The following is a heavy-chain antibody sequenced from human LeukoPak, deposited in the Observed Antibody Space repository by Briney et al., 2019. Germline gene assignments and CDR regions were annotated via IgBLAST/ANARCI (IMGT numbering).Heavy chain of an antibody. J-gene: IGHJ4*02. Sequence: SGGSLRLSCAASGLLSGFSANTNYMSWVRQAPGKGLEWVSVIYSGGTTYYADSVKGRFTISRDNSKNTLYLQMNSLRAEDTAVYYCARNLYYYDSSGYYYYWGQGTLVTVSS. CDR2: IYSGGTT. V-gene: IGHV3-66*01. D-gene: IGHD3-22*01. CDR1: GLLSGFSANTNY. CDR3: ARNLYYYDSSGYYYY.